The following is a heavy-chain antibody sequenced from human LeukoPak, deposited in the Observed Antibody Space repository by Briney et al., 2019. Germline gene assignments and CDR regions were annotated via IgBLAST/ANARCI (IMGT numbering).Heavy chain of an antibody. J-gene: IGHJ4*02. CDR2: MNAGNGNT. V-gene: IGHV1-3*01. CDR1: GYTFTSYV. CDR3: ARQQWPYFDS. Sequence: ASVKVSCKASGYTFTSYVMHWVRQAPGQRPEWMGWMNAGNGNTKYSQKFQGRVTITRDTSASTSYMELSSLRSEDTAVYYCARQQWPYFDSWGQGTLVTVSS. D-gene: IGHD6-19*01.